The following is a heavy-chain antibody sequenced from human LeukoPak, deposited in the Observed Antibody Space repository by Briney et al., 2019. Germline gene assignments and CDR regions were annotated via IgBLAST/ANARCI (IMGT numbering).Heavy chain of an antibody. CDR1: GFSFSSYS. CDR3: ASGSPLDS. Sequence: GESLRLSCPPSGFSFSSYSMNWVRQAPGKGLEWVSSISSSSSYIYYADSVKGRFTISRDNAKNPLYMQMNSLRAEYTAVYYCASGSPLDSWGQGTLVTVSS. D-gene: IGHD3-10*01. V-gene: IGHV3-21*01. CDR2: ISSSSSYI. J-gene: IGHJ4*02.